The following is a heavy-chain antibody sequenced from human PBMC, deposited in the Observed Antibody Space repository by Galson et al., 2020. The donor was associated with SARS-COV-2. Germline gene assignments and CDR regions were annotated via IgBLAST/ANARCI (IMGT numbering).Heavy chain of an antibody. V-gene: IGHV1-18*01. Sequence: ASVNVSCKASGYTFTRYGFNWVRQAPGQGLESMGWISAYNGNTYYTQKLQGRVTMTIDTSTSTAYMELRSLRSDDTAVYYCARWGPYDHYMDVWGRGTTVTVSS. CDR2: ISAYNGNT. D-gene: IGHD3-16*01. CDR3: ARWGPYDHYMDV. J-gene: IGHJ6*03. CDR1: GYTFTRYG.